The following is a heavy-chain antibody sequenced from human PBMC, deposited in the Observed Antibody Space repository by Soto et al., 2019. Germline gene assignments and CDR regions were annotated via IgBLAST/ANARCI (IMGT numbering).Heavy chain of an antibody. V-gene: IGHV1-2*02. CDR2: VNPGNGTT. Sequence: ASVKVSCKASGYTFTAYYMHWVRQAPVQGLEWMGWVNPGNGTTSFAQKFQGRVTMTRDTSISTAYMELSGLRSDDTAMYYCARDTYANFDYWGQEPWSPSPQ. CDR1: GYTFTAYY. J-gene: IGHJ4*01. D-gene: IGHD2-8*01. CDR3: ARDTYANFDY.